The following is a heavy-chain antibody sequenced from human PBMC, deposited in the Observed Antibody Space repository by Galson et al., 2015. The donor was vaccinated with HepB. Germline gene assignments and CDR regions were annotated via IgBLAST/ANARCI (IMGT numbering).Heavy chain of an antibody. CDR1: GFTFSSYG. CDR2: ISYDGGNK. Sequence: SLRLSCAASGFTFSSYGMHWVRQAPGKGLEWVAVISYDGGNKYYGDSVRGRFTISRDNSQNTLHLQMNSLRAGDSAVYYCAKEWMRSGSYIQSFYHYGMPVWGHGTTVTVSS. D-gene: IGHD1-26*01. V-gene: IGHV3-30*18. J-gene: IGHJ6*02. CDR3: AKEWMRSGSYIQSFYHYGMPV.